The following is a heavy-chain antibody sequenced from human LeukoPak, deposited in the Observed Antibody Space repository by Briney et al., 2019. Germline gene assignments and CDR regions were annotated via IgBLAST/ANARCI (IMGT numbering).Heavy chain of an antibody. CDR2: INPSGGST. V-gene: IGHV1-46*01. CDR3: ARVLHPGPFDY. CDR1: GYTFTSYY. J-gene: IGHJ4*02. Sequence: ASVKVSCKASGYTFTSYYMHWVRQAPGQGLEWMGIINPSGGSTSYAQKFQGRVTMTRDMSTSTVYMELSSLRSEDTAVYYCARVLHPGPFDYWGQGTLVTVSS.